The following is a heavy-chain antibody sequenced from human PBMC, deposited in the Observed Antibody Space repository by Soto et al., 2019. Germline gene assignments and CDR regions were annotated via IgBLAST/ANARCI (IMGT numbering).Heavy chain of an antibody. J-gene: IGHJ4*02. Sequence: PGGSLRLSCAASGFTFSSYWMHWVRQAPGKGLVWVSRIRGDGSSTSYADSLKGRFTISRDNAKNTVYVQMNSLRVEDTAVYYCARGVSSGWDYYFDYWGQGT. CDR3: ARGVSSGWDYYFDY. V-gene: IGHV3-74*01. D-gene: IGHD6-19*01. CDR1: GFTFSSYW. CDR2: IRGDGSST.